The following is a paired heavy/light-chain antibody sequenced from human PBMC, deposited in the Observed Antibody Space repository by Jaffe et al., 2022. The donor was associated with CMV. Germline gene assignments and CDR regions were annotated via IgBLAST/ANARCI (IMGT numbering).Heavy chain of an antibody. V-gene: IGHV4-34*01. CDR1: GGSFSGYY. D-gene: IGHD6-6*01. CDR3: ARVVVTGSSSSDATGDDDAFDI. CDR2: INHSGST. Sequence: QVQLQQWGAGLLKPSETLSLTCAVYGGSFSGYYWSWIRQPPGKGLEWIGEINHSGSTNYNPSLKSRVTISVDTSKNQFSLKLSSVTAADTAVYYCARVVVTGSSSSDATGDDDAFDIWGQGTMVTVSS. J-gene: IGHJ3*02.
Light chain of an antibody. J-gene: IGLJ2*01. CDR2: SNN. CDR3: AAWDDSLNVL. V-gene: IGLV1-44*01. CDR1: SSNIGSNT. Sequence: QSVLTQPPSASGTPGQRVTISCSGSSSNIGSNTVNWYQQLPGTAPKLLIYSNNQRPSGVPDRFSGSKSGTSASLAISGLQSEDEADYYCAAWDDSLNVLFGGGTKLTVL.